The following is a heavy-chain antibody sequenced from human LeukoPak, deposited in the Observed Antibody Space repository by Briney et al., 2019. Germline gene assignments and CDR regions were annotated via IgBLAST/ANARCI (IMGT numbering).Heavy chain of an antibody. CDR3: ARDRRRSIDY. V-gene: IGHV3-74*01. CDR2: ISSDGSST. CDR1: GFTFSSYS. Sequence: GGSLRLSCAPSGFTFSSYSMNWVRQAPGKGLVWVSRISSDGSSTDYANSVKGRFTISRDNAKNTLYLQVNSLGAEDTAVYFCARDRRRSIDYWGQGTLVTVSS. J-gene: IGHJ4*02. D-gene: IGHD1-26*01.